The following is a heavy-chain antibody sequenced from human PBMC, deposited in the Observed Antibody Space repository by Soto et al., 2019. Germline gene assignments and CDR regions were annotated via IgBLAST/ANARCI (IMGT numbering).Heavy chain of an antibody. CDR3: ARNRYGGYDFDY. D-gene: IGHD5-12*01. CDR1: SGSITSSNW. Sequence: QVQLQESGPGLVKPSGTLSLTCAVSSGSITSSNWWSWVRQPPGKGLEWIGEVSHSGNTNYIPSLKSRVTISVDKSRNHFSLRLNSVTAADTAVYYCARNRYGGYDFDYWGQGTLVTVSS. V-gene: IGHV4-4*02. CDR2: VSHSGNT. J-gene: IGHJ4*02.